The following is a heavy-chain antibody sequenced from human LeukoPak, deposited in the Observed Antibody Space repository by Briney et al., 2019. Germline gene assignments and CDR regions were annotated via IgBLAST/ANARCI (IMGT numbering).Heavy chain of an antibody. J-gene: IGHJ4*02. CDR3: ASSRRVPGVSIGYFDS. V-gene: IGHV4-4*07. D-gene: IGHD3-10*01. CDR1: GGSISSYY. CDR2: IYTSGST. Sequence: SETLSLTCTVSGGSISSYYWSWIRQPAGKGLEWIGRIYTSGSTNYNPSLKSRVTMSVDTSKNQFSLKLSSLTAADTALYYCASSRRVPGVSIGYFDSWGQGTLVTVSS.